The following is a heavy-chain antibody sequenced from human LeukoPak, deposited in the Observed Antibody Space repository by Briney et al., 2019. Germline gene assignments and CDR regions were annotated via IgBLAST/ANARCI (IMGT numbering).Heavy chain of an antibody. CDR3: AGGVTTVVTNFDY. J-gene: IGHJ4*02. D-gene: IGHD4-23*01. CDR1: GGSFSGYY. Sequence: PSETLSLTCAVYGGSFSGYYWSWIRQPPGKGLEWIGEINHSGSTNYNPSLKSRVTISVDTSKNQFSLKLSSVTAADTAVYYCAGGVTTVVTNFDYWGQGTLVTVSS. CDR2: INHSGST. V-gene: IGHV4-34*01.